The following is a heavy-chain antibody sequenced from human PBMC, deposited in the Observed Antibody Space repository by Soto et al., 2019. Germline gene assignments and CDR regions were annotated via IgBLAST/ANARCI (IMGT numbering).Heavy chain of an antibody. CDR3: ARDGGIQLWLTLDY. Sequence: VASVKVSCKASGYTFTSYAMHWVRQAPGQRLEWMGWINAGNGNTKYSQKFQGRVTITRDTSASTAYMELSSLRSEDTAVYYCARDGGIQLWLTLDYWGQGTLVTVSS. D-gene: IGHD5-18*01. J-gene: IGHJ4*02. V-gene: IGHV1-3*01. CDR2: INAGNGNT. CDR1: GYTFTSYA.